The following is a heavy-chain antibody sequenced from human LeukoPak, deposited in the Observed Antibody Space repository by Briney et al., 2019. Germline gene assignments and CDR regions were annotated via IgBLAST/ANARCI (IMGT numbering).Heavy chain of an antibody. D-gene: IGHD3-22*01. J-gene: IGHJ4*02. CDR1: GFTFDDYA. CDR2: ISWNSGSI. Sequence: GGSLRLSCAASGFTFDDYAMHWVRQAPGKGLEWVSGISWNSGSIGYADSVKGRFTISRDNAKNSLYLQMNSLRAEDTAVYYCARAMTPYYYDSSGQEFDYWGQGTLVTVSS. CDR3: ARAMTPYYYDSSGQEFDY. V-gene: IGHV3-9*01.